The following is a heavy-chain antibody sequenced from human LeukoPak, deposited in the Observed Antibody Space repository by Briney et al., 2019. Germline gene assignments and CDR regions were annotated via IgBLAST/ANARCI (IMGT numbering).Heavy chain of an antibody. CDR1: GFTFSHYW. CDR3: ARVGAGNPRPYYYYYMDV. D-gene: IGHD1-26*01. CDR2: ISSSGSTI. J-gene: IGHJ6*03. V-gene: IGHV3-11*01. Sequence: GGSLRLSCAASGFTFSHYWMSWVRQAPGKGLEWVSYISSSGSTIYYADSVKGRFTISRDNAKNSLYLQMNSLRAEDTAVYYCARVGAGNPRPYYYYYMDVWGKGTTVTISS.